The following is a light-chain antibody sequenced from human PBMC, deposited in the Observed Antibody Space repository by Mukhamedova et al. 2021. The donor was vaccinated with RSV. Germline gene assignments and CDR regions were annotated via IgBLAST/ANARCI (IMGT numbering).Light chain of an antibody. V-gene: IGKV1-5*03. J-gene: IGKJ1*01. CDR3: HQYTSYSGT. CDR2: KAS. Sequence: WYQRRVHGKAPKLLIYKASSLESGVPSRFSGSGSGTDFTLTLSSLHPADFATYYCHQYTSYSGTFGQGTKVEIK.